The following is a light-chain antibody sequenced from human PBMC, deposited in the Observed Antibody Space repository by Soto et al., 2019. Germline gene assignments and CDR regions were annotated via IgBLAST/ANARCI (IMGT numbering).Light chain of an antibody. CDR2: DAS. Sequence: EIVMTQSPATLSVSPGERATLSCRASQSVSSNLAWYQQKPGQAPRLLIYDASTRATGIPARFSGSGSGTEFTLTISSLQSEDFAGYYCQRYSDWPTALTFGGGTKVEIK. CDR3: QRYSDWPTALT. V-gene: IGKV3-15*01. J-gene: IGKJ4*01. CDR1: QSVSSN.